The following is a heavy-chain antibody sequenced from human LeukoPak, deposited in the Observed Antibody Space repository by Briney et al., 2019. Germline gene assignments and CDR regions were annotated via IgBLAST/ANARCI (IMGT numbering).Heavy chain of an antibody. J-gene: IGHJ4*02. CDR3: TRVGYIDEGIDY. V-gene: IGHV3-7*04. Sequence: GGSLRLSCVASGFPFSSYWMTWVRQAPGKGLEWVANIKQDGSKKSYVDSVKGRFTTSRDNAKNSLYLQMNSLRAEDTSIYYCTRVGYIDEGIDYWGQGTLVTVSS. CDR2: IKQDGSKK. D-gene: IGHD5-24*01. CDR1: GFPFSSYW.